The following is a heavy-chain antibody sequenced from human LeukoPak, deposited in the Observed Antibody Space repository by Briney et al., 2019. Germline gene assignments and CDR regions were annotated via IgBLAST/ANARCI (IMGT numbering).Heavy chain of an antibody. D-gene: IGHD6-13*01. V-gene: IGHV1-2*06. CDR2: INPRDGET. CDR3: AREAEAAAGLNYYYMDV. CDR1: GYNFAGYY. J-gene: IGHJ6*03. Sequence: ASVKVSCKASGYNFAGYYIHWVRQAPGQGLEWMGRINPRDGETNFAQKFRGRVTMTRDTSISTAYMELSSLRSEDTAVYYCAREAEAAAGLNYYYMDVWGKGTTVTISS.